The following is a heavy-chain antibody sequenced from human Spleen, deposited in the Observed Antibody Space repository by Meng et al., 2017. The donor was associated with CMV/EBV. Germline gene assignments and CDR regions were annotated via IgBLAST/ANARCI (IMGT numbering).Heavy chain of an antibody. CDR2: INSNSGDT. J-gene: IGHJ4*02. Sequence: ASVKVSCKTSGYTLTDYYMHWVRQAPGQGPEWMGWINSNSGDTNYADKFQGRVTMTRDTSISTAYMELSRLRSDDTAVYYCAREAHCSSSSCAVDYWGQGTLVTVSS. CDR1: GYTLTDYY. D-gene: IGHD2-2*01. CDR3: AREAHCSSSSCAVDY. V-gene: IGHV1-2*02.